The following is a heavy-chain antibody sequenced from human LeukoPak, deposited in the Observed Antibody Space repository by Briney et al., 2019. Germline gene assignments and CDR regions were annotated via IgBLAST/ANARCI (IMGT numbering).Heavy chain of an antibody. CDR1: GGSFSTYY. J-gene: IGHJ4*02. Sequence: SETLSLTCTVSGGSFSTYYWSWIRQPPGKGLEWIGEINHSGSTNYNPSLKSRVTISVDTSKNQFSLKLSSVTAADTAVYYCATLAAAGNSLSYFDYWGQGTLVTVSS. CDR2: INHSGST. V-gene: IGHV4-34*01. D-gene: IGHD6-13*01. CDR3: ATLAAAGNSLSYFDY.